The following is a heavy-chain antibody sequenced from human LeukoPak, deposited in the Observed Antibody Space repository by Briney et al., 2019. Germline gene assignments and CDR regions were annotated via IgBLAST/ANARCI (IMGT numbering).Heavy chain of an antibody. D-gene: IGHD5-24*01. CDR1: GGTFSSYA. V-gene: IGHV1-69*05. CDR3: HEASGGYNYSDY. J-gene: IGHJ4*02. Sequence: ASVKVSCTASGGTFSSYAISWVRQAPGQGLEWMGGIIPIFGTANYAQKFQVRVTITTDESTSTAYMELSSLRSEDTAVYYCHEASGGYNYSDYWGQGTLVTVSS. CDR2: IIPIFGTA.